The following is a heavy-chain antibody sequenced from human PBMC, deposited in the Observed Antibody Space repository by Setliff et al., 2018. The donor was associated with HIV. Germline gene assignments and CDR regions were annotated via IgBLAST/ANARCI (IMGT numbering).Heavy chain of an antibody. V-gene: IGHV4-39*02. CDR2: IFYSGSS. CDR1: GDSISSSSYY. Sequence: PSETLSLTCTVSGDSISSSSYYWAWIRQPPGNGLEWVGSIFYSGSSYYNPSLKSRFTISRDNAKNSLYLQMNSLRAEDTAVYYCAREHYYDYNFWSGYYVSDYRYYFDYWGQGTLVTVSS. J-gene: IGHJ4*02. CDR3: AREHYYDYNFWSGYYVSDYRYYFDY. D-gene: IGHD3-3*01.